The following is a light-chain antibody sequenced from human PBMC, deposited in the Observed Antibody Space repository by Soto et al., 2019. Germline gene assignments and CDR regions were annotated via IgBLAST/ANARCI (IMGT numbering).Light chain of an antibody. V-gene: IGKV3-15*01. Sequence: EIVMTQSPATLSVSPGERATLYCRASQSIGSNLAWYQQKPGQSPRLLIYAASIRATDFPARFSGSGSGTEFPLTISGLQSDEFAVYFCQQYNNWPPWTFGHGTKVEIK. CDR2: AAS. CDR3: QQYNNWPPWT. J-gene: IGKJ1*01. CDR1: QSIGSN.